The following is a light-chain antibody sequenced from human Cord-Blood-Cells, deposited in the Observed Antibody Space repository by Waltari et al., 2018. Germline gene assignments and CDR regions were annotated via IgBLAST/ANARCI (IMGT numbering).Light chain of an antibody. J-gene: IGLJ1*01. CDR1: SSDVGGYNY. CDR3: SSYTSSSTLV. CDR2: EVS. V-gene: IGLV2-14*01. Sequence: QSALTQPASVSGSPGQSITISCTGPSSDVGGYNYVSCYQQHPGKAPKLMIYEVSNRPSGVSNRFSGSKSGNTASLTISGLQAEDEADYYCSSYTSSSTLVFGTGTKVTVL.